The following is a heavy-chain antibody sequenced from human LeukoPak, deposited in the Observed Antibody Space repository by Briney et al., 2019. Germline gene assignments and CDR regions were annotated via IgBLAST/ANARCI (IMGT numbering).Heavy chain of an antibody. V-gene: IGHV3-21*01. CDR1: GFTFSSYE. Sequence: SGGSLRLSCAASGFTFSSYEMNWVRQAPGKGLEWVPSISRSSSYIYYADSMKGRFTISRDNANNSLFLQMNSLRAEDTAVYYCARGGVSVGGNFDCWGQGTLVTVSS. J-gene: IGHJ4*02. D-gene: IGHD4-23*01. CDR3: ARGGVSVGGNFDC. CDR2: ISRSSSYI.